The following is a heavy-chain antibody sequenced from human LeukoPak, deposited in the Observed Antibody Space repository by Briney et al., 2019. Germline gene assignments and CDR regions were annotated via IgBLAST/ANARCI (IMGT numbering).Heavy chain of an antibody. V-gene: IGHV3-66*01. D-gene: IGHD3-22*01. CDR2: TYSGGTT. J-gene: IGHJ4*02. CDR3: ARACVSLYYDSSGYGYNDY. Sequence: PGGSLRLSCAASGFTVSNNYMNWVRQAPGKGLEWVSVTYSGGTTKYADSVKGRFTVSRDNSKNALFLQMNSLRAEDTAVYYCARACVSLYYDSSGYGYNDYWGQGTQVTVSS. CDR1: GFTVSNNY.